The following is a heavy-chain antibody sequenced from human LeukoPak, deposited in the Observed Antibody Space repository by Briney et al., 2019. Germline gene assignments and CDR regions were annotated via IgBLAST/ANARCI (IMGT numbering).Heavy chain of an antibody. CDR1: GLTIINFG. CDR3: AKSRLSGINDAFDI. J-gene: IGHJ3*02. Sequence: GGSLRLSCAASGLTIINFGMTWVRQAPGNGLEWVSAISGSAVITFYADSAKGRFTISRDNSKNTLYLQMNSLRAEDTALYYCAKSRLSGINDAFDIWGQGTMVTVSS. V-gene: IGHV3-23*01. CDR2: ISGSAVIT. D-gene: IGHD3-3*01.